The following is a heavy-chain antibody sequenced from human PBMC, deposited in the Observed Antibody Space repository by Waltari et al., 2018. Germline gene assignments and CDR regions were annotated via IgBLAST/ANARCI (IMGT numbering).Heavy chain of an antibody. CDR1: GGTFSTNT. CDR3: ARSGEMKGTVDY. CDR2: IIPFLGIS. Sequence: HVQLEQSGAEVKKPGSSVKVSCKASGGTFSTNTVTWVRQAPGQGLEWMGSIIPFLGISKYAQSLQARLTITVDQSTNTGYMELNNLRPEDTGVYYCARSGEMKGTVDYWGQGTLVTVSS. V-gene: IGHV1-69*02. D-gene: IGHD1-1*01. J-gene: IGHJ4*02.